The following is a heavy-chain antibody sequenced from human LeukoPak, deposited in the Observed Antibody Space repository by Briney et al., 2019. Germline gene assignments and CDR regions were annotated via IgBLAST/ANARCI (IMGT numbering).Heavy chain of an antibody. CDR1: GGTFSSYA. CDR2: IIPIFGTA. V-gene: IGHV1-69*01. CDR3: ARDCAQVQMATIMGY. D-gene: IGHD5-24*01. J-gene: IGHJ4*02. Sequence: ASVKVSCKASGGTFSSYAISWVRQAPGQGLEWMGGIIPIFGTANYAQKFQGRVTITADECTSTAYMELSSLRSEDTAVYYCARDCAQVQMATIMGYWGQGTLVTVSS.